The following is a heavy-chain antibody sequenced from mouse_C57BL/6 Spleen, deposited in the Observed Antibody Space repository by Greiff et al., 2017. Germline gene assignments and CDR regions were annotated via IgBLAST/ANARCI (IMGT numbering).Heavy chain of an antibody. CDR3: ARDYGSSYWYFDV. V-gene: IGHV7-3*01. J-gene: IGHJ1*03. CDR1: GFTFTDYY. D-gene: IGHD1-1*01. Sequence: EVHLVESGGGLVQPGGSLSLSCAASGFTFTDYYMSWVRQPPGKALEWLGFIRNKANGYTTEYSASVKGRFTISRDNSQSILYLQMNALRAEDSATYYCARDYGSSYWYFDVWGTGTTVTVSS. CDR2: IRNKANGYTT.